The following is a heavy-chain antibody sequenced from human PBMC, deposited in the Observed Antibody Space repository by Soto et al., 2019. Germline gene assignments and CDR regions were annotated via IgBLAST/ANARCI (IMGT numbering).Heavy chain of an antibody. CDR3: AHSVVAGLGYYFDY. D-gene: IGHD6-19*01. J-gene: IGHJ4*02. Sequence: QITLKESGPTLVKPTQTLTLTCTFSGFSLSSTRVAVGWIRQPPGKALEWLALIYWDDDKRYSPFLKSRLTNTKDTAKNQVVRTMTNMDPVDTATYYCAHSVVAGLGYYFDYWGQGTLVTVSS. CDR2: IYWDDDK. V-gene: IGHV2-5*02. CDR1: GFSLSSTRVA.